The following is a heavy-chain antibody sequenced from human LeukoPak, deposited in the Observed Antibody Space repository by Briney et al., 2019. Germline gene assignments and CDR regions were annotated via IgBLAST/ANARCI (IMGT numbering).Heavy chain of an antibody. CDR2: IRYDGSNK. CDR1: GFTLSSYG. D-gene: IGHD6-13*01. CDR3: AKAAIAAAFYYFDY. Sequence: PGGSLRLSCAASGFTLSSYGMHWVRQAPGKGLEWVAFIRYDGSNKYYADSVKGRFTISRDNSKNTLYLQMNSLRAEDTAVYYCAKAAIAAAFYYFDYWGQGTLVTVSS. V-gene: IGHV3-30*02. J-gene: IGHJ4*02.